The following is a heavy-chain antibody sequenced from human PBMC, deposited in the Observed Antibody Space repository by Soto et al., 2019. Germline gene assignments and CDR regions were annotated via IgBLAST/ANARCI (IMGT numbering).Heavy chain of an antibody. D-gene: IGHD3-22*01. CDR1: GFRFDDYA. CDR2: ITWKSSYI. V-gene: IGHV3-9*01. J-gene: IGHJ4*02. Sequence: RSSPSLSCTAYGFRFDDYAMHWVRQATGRGLEWVSGITWKSSYIGYADSVKGRFTISKDNAKNSLYLKMNSLRPEDTAVYYCAKGTYDSSGYYTAPDYRVQGTLFTV. CDR3: AKGTYDSSGYYTAPDY.